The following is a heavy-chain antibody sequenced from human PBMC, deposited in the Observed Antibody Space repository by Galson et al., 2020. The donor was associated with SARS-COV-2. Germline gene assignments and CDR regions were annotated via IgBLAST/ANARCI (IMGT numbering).Heavy chain of an antibody. V-gene: IGHV4-39*07. D-gene: IGHD3-10*01. CDR2: LYYSGSP. CDR1: GGSISSSSYY. CDR3: ASNSITMVRGVIINYYYGMDV. Sequence: SETLSLTCTVSGGSISSSSYYWAWIRQPPGKGLEWLGSLYYSGSPYYNPSLKSRVTIPVDTSKNQFSLKLSSVTAADTAVYYGASNSITMVRGVIINYYYGMDVWGQGTTVTVSS. J-gene: IGHJ6*02.